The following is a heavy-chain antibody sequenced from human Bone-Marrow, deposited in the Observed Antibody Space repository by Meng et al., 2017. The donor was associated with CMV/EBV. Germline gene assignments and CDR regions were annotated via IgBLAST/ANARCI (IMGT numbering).Heavy chain of an antibody. CDR2: ITNGRSIV. D-gene: IGHD3-3*01. Sequence: GGSLRLSCSASGFTFSSYEMNWVRQAPGKGLEWISFITNGRSIVYNADSVKGRFTISRDNSKHTLYLQMNSLRADDTALYYFAKDWAFGYCDFSVWGQGTTVTVSS. CDR1: GFTFSSYE. CDR3: AKDWAFGYCDFSV. V-gene: IGHV3-48*03. J-gene: IGHJ6*02.